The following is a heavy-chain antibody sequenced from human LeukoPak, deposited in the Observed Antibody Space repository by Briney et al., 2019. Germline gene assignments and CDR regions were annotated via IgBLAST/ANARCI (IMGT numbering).Heavy chain of an antibody. J-gene: IGHJ4*02. Sequence: PGGSLRLSXAASGFTVSSNYMSWVRQAPGKGLEWVSVIYSGGSTYYADSVKGRFTISRDNSKNTLYLQMNSLRAEDTAVYYCARDSVDTAMGYDYWGQGTLVTVSS. CDR2: IYSGGST. D-gene: IGHD5-18*01. CDR3: ARDSVDTAMGYDY. V-gene: IGHV3-53*01. CDR1: GFTVSSNY.